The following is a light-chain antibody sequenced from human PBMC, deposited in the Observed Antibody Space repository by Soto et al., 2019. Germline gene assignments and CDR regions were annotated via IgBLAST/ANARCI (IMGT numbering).Light chain of an antibody. Sequence: AIQLTQSPSSLSASVGDRVTITCRASPGISSALAWYQQKPGKAPELLIYDASSLESGVPSRFSGSGSGTDFTLTISSLQPEDFATYYCQQFNSYPLTFGGGTKVDIK. CDR2: DAS. CDR3: QQFNSYPLT. V-gene: IGKV1-13*02. CDR1: PGISSA. J-gene: IGKJ4*02.